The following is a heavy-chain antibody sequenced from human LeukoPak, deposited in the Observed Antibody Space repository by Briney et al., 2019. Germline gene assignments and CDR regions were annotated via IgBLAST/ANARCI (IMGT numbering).Heavy chain of an antibody. V-gene: IGHV3-21*01. CDR3: ARGFTVFIEYPRGDY. CDR2: ISSSSSYI. J-gene: IGHJ4*02. Sequence: PGGTLRLSCAASGFTFSSYSMNWVRQAPGKGLEWVSSISSSSSYIYYADSVKGRFTISRDNAKNSLYLQMNSLRAEDTAVYYCARGFTVFIEYPRGDYWGQGTLVTVSS. CDR1: GFTFSSYS. D-gene: IGHD2/OR15-2a*01.